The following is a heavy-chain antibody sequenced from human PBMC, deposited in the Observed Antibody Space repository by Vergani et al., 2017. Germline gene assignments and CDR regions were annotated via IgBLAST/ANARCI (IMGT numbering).Heavy chain of an antibody. CDR1: VHNFHRYT. V-gene: IGHV1-69*13. CDR3: ARGDLPADTSMVY. CDR2: IIPLSRIT. Sequence: QVHLVQSGAEVKEPGSSLRVSCKDSVHNFHRYTFSWVLQAPGRGLEWIGMIIPLSRITNYADNFLDRVAIIADESANTVYMTLSNLHSQDTAVYYCARGDLPADTSMVYWGQGTLVGVS. J-gene: IGHJ4*02. D-gene: IGHD5-18*01.